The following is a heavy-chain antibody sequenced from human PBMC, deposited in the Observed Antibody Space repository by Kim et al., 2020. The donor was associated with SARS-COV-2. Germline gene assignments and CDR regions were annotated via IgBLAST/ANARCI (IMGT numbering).Heavy chain of an antibody. CDR1: GGTFSSYA. D-gene: IGHD3-10*01. CDR3: ARDSAYYGSGSYDWDYGMDV. Sequence: SVKVSCKASGGTFSSYAISWVRQAPGQGLEWMGGIIPIFGTANYAQKFQGRVTITADESTSTAYMELSSLRSEDMAVYYCARDSAYYGSGSYDWDYGMDVWGQGTTVTVSS. J-gene: IGHJ6*02. CDR2: IIPIFGTA. V-gene: IGHV1-69*13.